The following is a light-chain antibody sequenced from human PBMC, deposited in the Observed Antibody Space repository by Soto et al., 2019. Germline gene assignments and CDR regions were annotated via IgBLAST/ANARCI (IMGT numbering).Light chain of an antibody. CDR3: QQYNSYPLT. CDR1: QSISSW. CDR2: KAS. J-gene: IGKJ4*01. V-gene: IGKV1-5*03. Sequence: DIQMTQSPSTLSASVGDRVTITCRASQSISSWLAWYQQKPGKAPKLLIYKASSLECGVPSRFSGSGSATEFTLTISSLQPDDFATSYCQQYNSYPLTFGGGAKVEIK.